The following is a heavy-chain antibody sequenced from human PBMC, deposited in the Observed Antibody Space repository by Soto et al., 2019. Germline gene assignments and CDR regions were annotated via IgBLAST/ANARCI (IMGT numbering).Heavy chain of an antibody. CDR2: ISSSSSTI. D-gene: IGHD3-3*01. CDR3: ARRGGDSYDVSTTDY. CDR1: GFTFSIYS. J-gene: IGHJ4*02. Sequence: GGSLRLSCAASGFTFSIYSMNWVRQAPGKGLEWVSYISSSSSTIYYADSVKGRFTISRDKAKNSLYLQMNSLRAEDTAVYYCARRGGDSYDVSTTDYWGQGTLVTVSS. V-gene: IGHV3-48*01.